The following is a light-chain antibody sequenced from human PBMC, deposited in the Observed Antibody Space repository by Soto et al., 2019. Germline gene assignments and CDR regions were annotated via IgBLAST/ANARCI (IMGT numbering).Light chain of an antibody. J-gene: IGLJ1*01. CDR2: DVS. Sequence: QSVLTQPASVSGSPGQSITISCTGISADVATSSFVSWYQHRPGEAPRLILYDVSHRPSGISNRFSGSKAGDTASLTISGLHLEDEAHYYCTSYRRGPIYVFGTRTKVTV. V-gene: IGLV2-14*03. CDR3: TSYRRGPIYV. CDR1: SADVATSSF.